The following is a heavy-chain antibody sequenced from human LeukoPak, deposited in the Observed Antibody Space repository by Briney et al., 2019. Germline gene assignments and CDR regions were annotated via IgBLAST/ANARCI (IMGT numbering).Heavy chain of an antibody. D-gene: IGHD6-19*01. V-gene: IGHV3-7*01. J-gene: IGHJ4*02. CDR2: IKQDGSEK. CDR1: GFTFSSYA. CDR3: ARLDRAVAGFFDY. Sequence: GRSLILSCAASGFTFSSYAMHWVRQAPGKGLEWVANIKQDGSEKYYVDSVKGRFTISRDNAKNSLYLQMNSLRAEDTAVYYCARLDRAVAGFFDYWGQGTLVTVSS.